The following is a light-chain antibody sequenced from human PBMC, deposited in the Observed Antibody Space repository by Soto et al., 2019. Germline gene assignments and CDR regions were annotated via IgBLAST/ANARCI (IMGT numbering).Light chain of an antibody. CDR3: CSYAGYSTYV. CDR2: DVS. J-gene: IGLJ1*01. CDR1: SSDIGYYNL. Sequence: QSALTQPASVSGSPGQSNTISCTGASSDIGYYNLVSWYQQHPGKAPKLMIYDVSKRPSGVSNRFSGSKSGNTASLTISGLQAEDEADYYCCSYAGYSTYVFGTGTKLTVL. V-gene: IGLV2-23*02.